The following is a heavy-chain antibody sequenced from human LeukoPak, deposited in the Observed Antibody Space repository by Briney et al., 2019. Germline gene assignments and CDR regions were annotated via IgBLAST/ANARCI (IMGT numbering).Heavy chain of an antibody. CDR3: APIPVDSSGPNVLDFDY. Sequence: SETLSLTCAVYGGSFSGYYWSWIRQPPGKGLEWIGEINHSGSTNYNPSLKSRVTISVDTSKNQFSLKLSSVTAADTAVYYCAPIPVDSSGPNVLDFDYWGQGTLVTVSS. J-gene: IGHJ4*02. V-gene: IGHV4-34*01. CDR1: GGSFSGYY. CDR2: INHSGST. D-gene: IGHD6-19*01.